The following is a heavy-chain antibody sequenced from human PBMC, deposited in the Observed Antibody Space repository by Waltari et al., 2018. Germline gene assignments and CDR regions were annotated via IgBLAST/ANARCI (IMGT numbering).Heavy chain of an antibody. CDR2: VYHNGNT. D-gene: IGHD3-3*01. V-gene: IGHV4-4*02. J-gene: IGHJ6*02. CDR3: ARVGWVGYEWSDYYYGLDV. CDR1: GGSISSRNW. Sequence: QVQLQESGPGLVKPAGTLSLTCTVSGGSISSRNWWSWVRQPPGKGLEWIGEVYHNGNTNYNPSLKSRRTMSVDTSKTQFSLKLTSVTAADTAVYYCARVGWVGYEWSDYYYGLDVWGQGTTVTVSS.